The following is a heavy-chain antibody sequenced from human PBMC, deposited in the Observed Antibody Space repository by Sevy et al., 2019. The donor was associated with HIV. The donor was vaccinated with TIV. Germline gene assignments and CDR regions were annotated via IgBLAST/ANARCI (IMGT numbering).Heavy chain of an antibody. J-gene: IGHJ6*02. CDR3: TTMKDFWSGTYGMDV. CDR2: IKSKTDGGTT. D-gene: IGHD3-3*01. V-gene: IGHV3-15*01. CDR1: GFTFSNAW. Sequence: GGSLRLSCAASGFTFSNAWMSWVRQAPGKGLEWVGRIKSKTDGGTTDYAKPVKGRFTISRDDSKNTLYLQMNSLKTEDTAVYYCTTMKDFWSGTYGMDVWGQGTTVTVSS.